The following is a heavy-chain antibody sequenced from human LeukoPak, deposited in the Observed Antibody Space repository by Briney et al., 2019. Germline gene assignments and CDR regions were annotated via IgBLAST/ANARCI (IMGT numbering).Heavy chain of an antibody. CDR2: ISSSSYT. J-gene: IGHJ3*02. Sequence: PGGSLRLSCTASGFTFSDCYMSWIRQAPGKGLEWVSCISSSSYTKYADSVKGRFTISRDNARNSLYLQMNSLRAEDTAVYYCLPLLSRPYVEDGFDIWGQGTMVTVSS. CDR3: LPLLSRPYVEDGFDI. D-gene: IGHD2/OR15-2a*01. V-gene: IGHV3-11*06. CDR1: GFTFSDCY.